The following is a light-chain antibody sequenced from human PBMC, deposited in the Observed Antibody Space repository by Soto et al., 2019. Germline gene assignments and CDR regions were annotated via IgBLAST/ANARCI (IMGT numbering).Light chain of an antibody. Sequence: QSALTQPRSVSGSPGQSVTISCTGTSSDVGGYNYVSWYQQDPGKAPKLMIYDVSKRPSGVPDRFSGSKSGNTASLTISGLQAEDEADYYCCSYAGRYSDVFGTGTKVTVL. CDR3: CSYAGRYSDV. V-gene: IGLV2-11*01. CDR1: SSDVGGYNY. J-gene: IGLJ1*01. CDR2: DVS.